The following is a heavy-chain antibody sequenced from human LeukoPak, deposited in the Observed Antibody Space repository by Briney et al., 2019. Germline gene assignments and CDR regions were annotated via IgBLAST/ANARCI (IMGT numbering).Heavy chain of an antibody. V-gene: IGHV1-24*01. CDR2: FDPEDGET. D-gene: IGHD3-22*01. CDR1: GYTLTELS. Sequence: ASVKVSCKASGYTLTELSMHWVRQAPGKGLEWMGGFDPEDGETIYAQKFQGRVTMTEDTSTDTAYMELSSLRSEDTAVYYCATWDYDSSGSLDYWGQGTLVTVSS. J-gene: IGHJ4*02. CDR3: ATWDYDSSGSLDY.